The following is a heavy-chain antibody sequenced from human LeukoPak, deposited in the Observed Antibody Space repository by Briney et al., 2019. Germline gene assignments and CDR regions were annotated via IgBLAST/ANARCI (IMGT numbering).Heavy chain of an antibody. CDR1: GFTFSASW. D-gene: IGHD3-10*01. V-gene: IGHV3-74*01. CDR2: IQSDGTSA. Sequence: PGGSLRLSCAASGFTFSASWMHWVRQAPGKGLVWVSRIQSDGTSATYADSVKGRFTISRDNARNTLYLEMNSLRAEDTAVYYCTRGNGRNLVRGMIRMYNWFDPWGQGTLVTVSS. CDR3: TRGNGRNLVRGMIRMYNWFDP. J-gene: IGHJ5*02.